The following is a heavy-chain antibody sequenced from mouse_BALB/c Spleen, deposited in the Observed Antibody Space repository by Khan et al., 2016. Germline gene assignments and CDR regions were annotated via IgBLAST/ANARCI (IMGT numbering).Heavy chain of an antibody. J-gene: IGHJ4*01. Sequence: EVQLQESGPGLVKPSQSLSLTCTVTGYSITSDYAWNWIRQFPGNKLEWMGYISYSGSTSYNPSLKSRISITRDTSKNQFCLQLNSVTTEDTATYYCARCHRYDEAMDYWGQGTSVTVSS. V-gene: IGHV3-2*02. CDR3: ARCHRYDEAMDY. CDR2: ISYSGST. CDR1: GYSITSDYA. D-gene: IGHD2-14*01.